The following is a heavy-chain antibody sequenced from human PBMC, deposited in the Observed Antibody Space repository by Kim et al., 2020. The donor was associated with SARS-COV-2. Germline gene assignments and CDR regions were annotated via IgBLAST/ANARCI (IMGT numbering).Heavy chain of an antibody. CDR2: ISASGGDR. CDR1: GFTFSSYG. V-gene: IGHV3-23*01. D-gene: IGHD6-19*01. CDR3: ARDPTVAGDY. Sequence: GGSLRLSCAASGFTFSSYGMSWVRQAPGKGPDWVSAISASGGDRYYTDSVKGRFTISRDNSKNTLYLQMNSLRVDDTAVYFCARDPTVAGDYWGQGTLVTVSS. J-gene: IGHJ4*02.